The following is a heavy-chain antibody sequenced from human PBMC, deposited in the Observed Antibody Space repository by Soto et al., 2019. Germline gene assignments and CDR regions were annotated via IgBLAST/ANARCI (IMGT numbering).Heavy chain of an antibody. J-gene: IGHJ6*03. D-gene: IGHD2-2*01. CDR3: ARQYCSSTSCRYNYYYYYMDV. Sequence: GASVQVSCKASGGTFSSYAISWVRQAPGQGLEWMGRFILILVIANYAQKFQGRVTITADKSTSTAFMELSSLRSEDTAVYYCARQYCSSTSCRYNYYYYYMDVWGKGTTVTVSS. V-gene: IGHV1-69*04. CDR2: FILILVIA. CDR1: GGTFSSYA.